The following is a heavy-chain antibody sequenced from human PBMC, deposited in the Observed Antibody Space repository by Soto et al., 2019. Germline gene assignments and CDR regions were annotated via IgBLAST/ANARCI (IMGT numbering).Heavy chain of an antibody. D-gene: IGHD3-22*01. CDR1: GFIFSSSD. V-gene: IGHV3-21*06. CDR2: INYNGIYT. Sequence: EGQLVESGGGLVEPGGSLRLSCAASGFIFSSSDMTWVRQAPGKGLEYVSSINYNGIYTFYAEPAKGRFTIYRDNTKNSLYLKMYSLTAEDTAVYFCARKSNYDISGYDYFDYWGQGTLVIVYS. J-gene: IGHJ4*02. CDR3: ARKSNYDISGYDYFDY.